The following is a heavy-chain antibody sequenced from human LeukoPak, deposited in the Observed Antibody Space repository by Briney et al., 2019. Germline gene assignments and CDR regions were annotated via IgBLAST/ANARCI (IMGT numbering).Heavy chain of an antibody. CDR3: ARGRSSPGIDY. CDR1: GYSFNSVG. Sequence: ASVKVSCKASGYSFNSVGMNWVRQAPGQGLEWMGWIDTNTGNPTYAQGFRGRFVLSFDTSVSTAYLQIYSLEPEDTAVYFCARGRSSPGIDYWGLGTQVTVSS. CDR2: IDTNTGNP. J-gene: IGHJ4*02. V-gene: IGHV7-4-1*01. D-gene: IGHD1-26*01.